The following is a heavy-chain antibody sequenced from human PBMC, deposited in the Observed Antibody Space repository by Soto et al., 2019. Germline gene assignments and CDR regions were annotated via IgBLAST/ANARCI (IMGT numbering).Heavy chain of an antibody. CDR3: AGFWSGYYTGYYYYYGIDV. D-gene: IGHD3-3*01. J-gene: IGHJ6*02. CDR2: IYYSGST. CDR1: GGSISSSSYY. Sequence: SETLSLTCTVSGGSISSSSYYWGWIRQPPGKGLEWIGSIYYSGSTYYNPSLKSRVTISVDTSKNQFSLKLSSVTAADTAVYYCAGFWSGYYTGYYYYYGIDVWGQGTTVTVSS. V-gene: IGHV4-39*01.